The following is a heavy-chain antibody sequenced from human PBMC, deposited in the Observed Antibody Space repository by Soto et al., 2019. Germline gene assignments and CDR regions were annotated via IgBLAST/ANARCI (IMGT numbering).Heavy chain of an antibody. CDR3: SRESEQLFSDY. J-gene: IGHJ4*02. D-gene: IGHD6-13*01. V-gene: IGHV3-33*01. CDR2: IWDDGSNK. CDR1: GFTFSSYG. Sequence: QVQLVESGGGVVQPGRALRLSGAAAGFTFSSYGMHRVRQAPGKGLEWVAVIWDDGSNKYYAESVKRRFTISRDNSKNTLYLQMNSLRAEDTAVSYCSRESEQLFSDYWGQGTLVTVSS.